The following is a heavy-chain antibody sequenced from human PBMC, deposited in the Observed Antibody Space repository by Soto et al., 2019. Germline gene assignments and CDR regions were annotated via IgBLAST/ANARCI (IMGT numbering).Heavy chain of an antibody. J-gene: IGHJ3*02. Sequence: SETLSLTCGVSGGSVISSSWWTWLRQSPGKGLEWIGEIYHAGSPNYNPSFQSRVIISLDKSKNNFSLRLTSVTAADAAIYYCARGSSFRGDFDIWGQGTTVTVSS. CDR3: ARGSSFRGDFDI. V-gene: IGHV4-4*02. D-gene: IGHD2-21*01. CDR2: IYHAGSP. CDR1: GGSVISSSW.